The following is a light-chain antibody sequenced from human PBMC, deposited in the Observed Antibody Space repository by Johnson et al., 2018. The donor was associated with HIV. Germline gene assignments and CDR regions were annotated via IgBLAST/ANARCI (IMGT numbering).Light chain of an antibody. CDR3: GVWDASLTPRYV. CDR1: ISNIESYF. J-gene: IGLJ1*01. V-gene: IGLV1-51*02. Sequence: QSALTQPPSVSAAPGQRVNISCSGNISNIESYFVSWYQQLPGAAPTLLIYEDNKRPSGIPDRFSGSKSGATASLGISGLQTGAEADYYCGVWDASLTPRYVFGTGTTIAVL. CDR2: EDN.